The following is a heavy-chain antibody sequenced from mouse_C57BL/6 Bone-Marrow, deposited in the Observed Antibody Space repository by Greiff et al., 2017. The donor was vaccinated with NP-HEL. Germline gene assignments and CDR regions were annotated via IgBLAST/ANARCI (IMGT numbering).Heavy chain of an antibody. CDR2: IYPGSGST. J-gene: IGHJ3*01. CDR1: GYTFTSYW. D-gene: IGHD2-2*01. V-gene: IGHV1-55*01. Sequence: QVQLQQSGAELVKPGASVKMSCKASGYTFTSYWITWVKQRPGQGLEWIGDIYPGSGSTNYNEKFKSKATLTVDTSSSTAYMQLSSLTSEDSAVYYCAREGYGYDWFAYWGQGTLVTVSA. CDR3: AREGYGYDWFAY.